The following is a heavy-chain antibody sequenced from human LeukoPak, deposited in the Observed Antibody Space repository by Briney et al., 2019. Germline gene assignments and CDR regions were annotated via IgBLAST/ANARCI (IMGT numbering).Heavy chain of an antibody. CDR2: IYSGGST. J-gene: IGHJ1*01. Sequence: GSLRLSCAASGFTVSSNYMSWVRQAPGKGLEWVSVIYSGGSTYYADSVKGRFTISRDNSKNTLYLQMNSLRAEDTAVYYCARDSVPMIVVVIADPEYFHHWGQGTLVTVSS. CDR1: GFTVSSNY. CDR3: ARDSVPMIVVVIADPEYFHH. D-gene: IGHD3-22*01. V-gene: IGHV3-53*01.